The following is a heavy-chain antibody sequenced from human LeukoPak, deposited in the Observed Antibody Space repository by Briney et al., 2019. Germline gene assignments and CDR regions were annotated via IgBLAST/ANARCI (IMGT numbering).Heavy chain of an antibody. CDR3: ARTYGDSYMDV. CDR2: IYYSGST. Sequence: SETLSLTCTVSAGSISSDSYYWGWIRQPPGKGLEWIGSIYYSGSTYYNPSLKSRVTISVDTSKNQFSLKLSSVTAADTAVYYCARTYGDSYMDVWGKGTTVTVSS. V-gene: IGHV4-39*07. D-gene: IGHD4-17*01. J-gene: IGHJ6*03. CDR1: AGSISSDSYY.